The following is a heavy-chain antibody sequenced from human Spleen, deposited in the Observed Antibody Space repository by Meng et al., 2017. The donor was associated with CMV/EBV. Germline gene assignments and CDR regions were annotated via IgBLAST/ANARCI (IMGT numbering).Heavy chain of an antibody. Sequence: QLELQESGTGWVKPSETLSLTCTVSGGSISSSSYYWGWIRQPPGKGLEWIGSIYYSGSTYYNPSLKSRVTISVDTSKNQFSLKLSSVTAADTAVYYCARGGMVRGVISWGQGTLVTVSS. D-gene: IGHD3-10*01. V-gene: IGHV4-39*07. CDR1: GGSISSSSYY. CDR2: IYYSGST. J-gene: IGHJ5*02. CDR3: ARGGMVRGVIS.